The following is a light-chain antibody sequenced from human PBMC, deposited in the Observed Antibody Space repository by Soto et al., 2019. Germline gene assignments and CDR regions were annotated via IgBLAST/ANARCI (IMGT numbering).Light chain of an antibody. J-gene: IGKJ2*01. V-gene: IGKV3-15*01. CDR2: DAS. Sequence: EVVMTQSPASLSAAPGERVTRSCRASQNIRSSLAWYQQRPGQAPRLLIYDASTRATGIPPRFSGGGSGTEFTVTISSLQSEDFAIYYCQQYDIWPPYTFGQGTKVDI. CDR1: QNIRSS. CDR3: QQYDIWPPYT.